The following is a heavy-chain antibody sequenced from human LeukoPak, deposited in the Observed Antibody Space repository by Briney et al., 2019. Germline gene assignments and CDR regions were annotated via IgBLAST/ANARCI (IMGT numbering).Heavy chain of an antibody. CDR1: GGSISSSSYY. Sequence: SETLSLTCTVSGGSISSSSYYWGWIRQPPGKGLEWIGSIYYSGSTYYNPSLKSRVTISVDTSKNQFSLKLSSVTAADMAVYYCARHSAYYDSSNFGYWGQGTLVTVSS. V-gene: IGHV4-39*01. D-gene: IGHD3-22*01. J-gene: IGHJ4*02. CDR2: IYYSGST. CDR3: ARHSAYYDSSNFGY.